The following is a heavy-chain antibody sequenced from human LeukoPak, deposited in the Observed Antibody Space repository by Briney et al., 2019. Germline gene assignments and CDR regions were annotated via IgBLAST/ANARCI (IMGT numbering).Heavy chain of an antibody. J-gene: IGHJ4*02. CDR3: AHRRREGTVTTGFDY. CDR2: IYWNDDK. V-gene: IGHV2-5*01. Sequence: SGPTLVNPTQSLTLTCTFSGFSLSTSGVGVGWIRQPPGKALEWLALIYWNDDKRYSPSLKSRVTITKDTSKNQVVLTMTNMDPVDTATYYCAHRRREGTVTTGFDYWGQGTLVTVSS. D-gene: IGHD4-17*01. CDR1: GFSLSTSGVG.